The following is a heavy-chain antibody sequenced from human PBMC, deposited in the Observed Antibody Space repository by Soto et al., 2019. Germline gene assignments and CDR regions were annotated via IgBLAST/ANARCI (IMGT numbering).Heavy chain of an antibody. CDR3: TTDQGGYYYPGVDPSALTDAFDI. Sequence: GGSLRLSCAASGFTFSNAWMNWVRQAPGKGLEWVGRIKSKTDGGTTDYAAPVRSRFTISRDDSKNTLNLQMDSLKTEYTAVYYCTTDQGGYYYPGVDPSALTDAFDIWGQGTMVTVSS. CDR1: GFTFSNAW. J-gene: IGHJ3*02. V-gene: IGHV3-15*07. CDR2: IKSKTDGGTT. D-gene: IGHD3-22*01.